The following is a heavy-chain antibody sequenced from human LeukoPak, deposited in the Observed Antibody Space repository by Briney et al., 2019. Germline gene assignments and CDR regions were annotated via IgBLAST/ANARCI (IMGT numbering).Heavy chain of an antibody. D-gene: IGHD6-13*01. CDR1: GFTFGPYT. J-gene: IGHJ4*02. Sequence: PGGSLRLSCAASGFTFGPYTMNWVRQAPGKGLEWVDDGSNKYYADSVKGRFTISRDNSKNTLYLQMNSLRAEDTAVYYCAKRSGIAAAGTRADYFDYWGQGTLVTVSS. CDR2: DGSNK. CDR3: AKRSGIAAAGTRADYFDY. V-gene: IGHV3-30*04.